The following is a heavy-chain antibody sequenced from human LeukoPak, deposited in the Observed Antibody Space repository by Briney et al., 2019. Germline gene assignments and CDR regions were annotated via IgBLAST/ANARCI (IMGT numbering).Heavy chain of an antibody. V-gene: IGHV1-18*01. CDR1: GYTFTSYG. J-gene: IGHJ4*02. CDR2: ISAYNGNT. CDR3: ARDLPDYYYDSSGYLYDY. D-gene: IGHD3-22*01. Sequence: ASVKVSCKASGYTFTSYGISWVRQAPGQGLEWMGWISAYNGNTNYAQKLQGRVTMTTDTSTSTAYTELRSLRSDDTAVYYCARDLPDYYYDSSGYLYDYWGQGTLVTVSS.